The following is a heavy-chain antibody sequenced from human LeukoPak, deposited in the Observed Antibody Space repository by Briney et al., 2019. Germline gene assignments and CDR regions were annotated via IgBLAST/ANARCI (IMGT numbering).Heavy chain of an antibody. CDR2: INPDGSGT. CDR1: GFTFSDYW. CDR3: ATSQPWSNFDC. V-gene: IGHV3-74*01. J-gene: IGHJ4*02. D-gene: IGHD5-18*01. Sequence: GGSLRLSCAASGFTFSDYWMYWVRQAPGKGLVSVSRINPDGSGTGYADSVKGRFTISRDNAKNTLYVQMGSLRAEDTAVYYCATSQPWSNFDCWGQGTLVTVSS.